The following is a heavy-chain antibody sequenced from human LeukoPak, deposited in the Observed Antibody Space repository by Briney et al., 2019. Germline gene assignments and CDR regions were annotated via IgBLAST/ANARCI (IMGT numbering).Heavy chain of an antibody. D-gene: IGHD3-16*01. J-gene: IGHJ4*02. CDR1: GGSISSYY. Sequence: SETLSFTCTVSGGSISSYYWSWIRQPAGKGLEWIGRIYTSGSTNYNPSLKSRVTMSVDTSKNQSSLKLSSVTAADTAVYYCARGYLRLGWNSNYFDYWGQGTLVTVSS. CDR3: ARGYLRLGWNSNYFDY. CDR2: IYTSGST. V-gene: IGHV4-4*07.